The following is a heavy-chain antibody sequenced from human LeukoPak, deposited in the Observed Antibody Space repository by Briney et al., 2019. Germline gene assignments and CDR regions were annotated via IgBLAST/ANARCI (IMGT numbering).Heavy chain of an antibody. Sequence: GGSLRLSCAASGLAFSDSLMSWIRQAPGKGLEWLSFISSRGSPTVYADSVKGRFTISRDNTKNSVFLQMNGLRVEDTAIYYCAGSSSWFDYWGRGTLVTVSS. CDR3: AGSSSWFDY. V-gene: IGHV3-11*01. D-gene: IGHD6-13*01. CDR1: GLAFSDSL. CDR2: ISSRGSPT. J-gene: IGHJ5*01.